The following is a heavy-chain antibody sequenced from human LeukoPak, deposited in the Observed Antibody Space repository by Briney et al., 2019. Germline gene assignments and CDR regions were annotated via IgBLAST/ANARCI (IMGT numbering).Heavy chain of an antibody. CDR2: VSAGGDNT. Sequence: GGSLRLSCTASGFTFTNYAVNWVRQVPGKGLERVSAVSAGGDNTYYADFVKGRFTISRDNSNNTLSLQMNSLRAEDTAIYYCAKDSQYDFVWGSYHYTGYYYMDVWGKGTTVTVSS. CDR3: AKDSQYDFVWGSYHYTGYYYMDV. CDR1: GFTFTNYA. V-gene: IGHV3-23*01. D-gene: IGHD3-16*02. J-gene: IGHJ6*03.